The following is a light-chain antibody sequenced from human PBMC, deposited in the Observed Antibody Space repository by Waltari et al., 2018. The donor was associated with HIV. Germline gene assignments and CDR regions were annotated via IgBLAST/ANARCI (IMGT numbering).Light chain of an antibody. CDR3: QQYNFLWT. Sequence: DMQMTQSPSTLSASVGDRVTITCRASQNIGSWLAWFQQKPGKTPILLIYKASTLESGVLSRFSGSGSGTEFTLTISSLQPDDFATYYCQQYNFLWTFGQGTKVEMK. CDR2: KAS. V-gene: IGKV1-5*03. J-gene: IGKJ1*01. CDR1: QNIGSW.